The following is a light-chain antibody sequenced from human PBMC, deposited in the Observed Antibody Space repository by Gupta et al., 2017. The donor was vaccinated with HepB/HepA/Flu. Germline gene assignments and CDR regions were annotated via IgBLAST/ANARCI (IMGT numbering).Light chain of an antibody. CDR2: NTN. J-gene: IGLJ3*02. V-gene: IGLV8-61*01. CDR1: SASVSTGHY. Sequence: QTVVTQEPSFSVSPGGTVTLTCGLTSASVSTGHYPSWYQQTPGQAPRTLIYNTNTRSAGVPDRFSGSFLGNKAALTITGAQADDESDYYCVLFMGSGISMFGGGTTLTVL. CDR3: VLFMGSGISM.